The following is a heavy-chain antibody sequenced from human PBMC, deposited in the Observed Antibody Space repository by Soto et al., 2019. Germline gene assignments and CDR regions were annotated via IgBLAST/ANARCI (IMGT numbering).Heavy chain of an antibody. CDR3: AKDPGYCSSNSCYQWFDP. CDR2: ISGSGGST. CDR1: GFTFSSYA. J-gene: IGHJ5*02. Sequence: PGGSLRLSCAASGFTFSSYAMSWVRQAPGKGLEWVSAISGSGGSTYYADSVKGRFTISRDNSKNTLYLQMNSLRAEDTAVYYCAKDPGYCSSNSCYQWFDPWGQGTLVTVSS. D-gene: IGHD2-2*01. V-gene: IGHV3-23*01.